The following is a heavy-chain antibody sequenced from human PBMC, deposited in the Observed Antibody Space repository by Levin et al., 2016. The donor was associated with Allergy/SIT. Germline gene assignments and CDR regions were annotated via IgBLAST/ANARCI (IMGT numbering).Heavy chain of an antibody. CDR3: ARHPASFVGAPYHFDF. Sequence: KVSCKGSGYNFNSYWIGWVRQTPGKGLEWMAIMYPSDSETRYSPSFQGHITISADKSTGTAYLQWHSLKASDSGTYYCARHPASFVGAPYHFDFWGQGTLVTVS. D-gene: IGHD3-16*01. V-gene: IGHV5-51*01. J-gene: IGHJ4*02. CDR1: GYNFNSYW. CDR2: MYPSDSET.